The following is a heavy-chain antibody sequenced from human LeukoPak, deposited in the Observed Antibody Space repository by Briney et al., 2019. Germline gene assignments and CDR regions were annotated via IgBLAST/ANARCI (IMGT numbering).Heavy chain of an antibody. CDR3: AKGGARDVWYFAY. Sequence: GGSLTLSCAASGFIFRIFGVHWVRQTRGRGLEWVAFVRFEGGKKYYADSVKGRFTVSKDNYKTTLYLQINSLRPEDTAVYYCAKGGARDVWYFAYWGLGVLVTVSS. V-gene: IGHV3-30*02. CDR2: VRFEGGKK. CDR1: GFIFRIFG. J-gene: IGHJ4*02. D-gene: IGHD2-8*01.